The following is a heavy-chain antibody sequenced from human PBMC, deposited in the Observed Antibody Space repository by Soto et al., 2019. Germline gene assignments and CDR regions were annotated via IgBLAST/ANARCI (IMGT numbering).Heavy chain of an antibody. CDR1: GYTFTSYG. V-gene: IGHV1-18*01. J-gene: IGHJ4*02. D-gene: IGHD6-25*01. CDR3: ARSAATIDY. CDR2: ISAYNGNT. Sequence: GASVKVSCKASGYTFTSYGISWVRQAPGQGLEWMGWISAYNGNTNYAQKFQDRVTMTTDTSTSTVYMELSSLRSEDTAVYYCARSAATIDYWGQGTLVTVSS.